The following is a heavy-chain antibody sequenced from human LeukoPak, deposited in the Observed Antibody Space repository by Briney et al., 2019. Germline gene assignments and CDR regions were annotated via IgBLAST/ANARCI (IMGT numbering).Heavy chain of an antibody. CDR3: AKAHGAGERGYSGYDNDLDY. V-gene: IGHV3-23*01. J-gene: IGHJ4*02. CDR1: GFTFSSYA. Sequence: GGSLRPSCAASGFTFSSYAMSWVRQAPGKGLEWVSAISGSGGSTYYADSVKGRFTISRDNSKNTLYLQMNSLRAEDTAVYYCAKAHGAGERGYSGYDNDLDYWGQGTLVTVSS. CDR2: ISGSGGST. D-gene: IGHD5-12*01.